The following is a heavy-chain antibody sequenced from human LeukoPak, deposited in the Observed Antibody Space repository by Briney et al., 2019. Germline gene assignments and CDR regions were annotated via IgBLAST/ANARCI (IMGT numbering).Heavy chain of an antibody. J-gene: IGHJ4*02. CDR1: GFTFSSYG. CDR2: IAYDGSNK. CDR3: AKDLRVWGATAPFDY. D-gene: IGHD1-26*01. Sequence: GRSLRLSCAASGFTFSSYGMHWVRQAPGKGLEWVAVIAYDGSNKYYAKSVKGRFTISRDNSKNTLYLQMNSLRAEDTAVYYCAKDLRVWGATAPFDYWGQGTLVTVSS. V-gene: IGHV3-30*18.